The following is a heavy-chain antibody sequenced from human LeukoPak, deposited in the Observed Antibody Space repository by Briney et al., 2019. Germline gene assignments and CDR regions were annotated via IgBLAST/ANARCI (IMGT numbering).Heavy chain of an antibody. CDR3: ARDNYDFWSGSRGMDV. V-gene: IGHV3-21*01. D-gene: IGHD3-3*01. J-gene: IGHJ6*02. CDR2: ISSSSSYI. Sequence: PGRSLRLSCAASGFTFSSYAMHWVRQAPGKGLEWVSSISSSSSYIYYADSVKGRFTISRDNAKNSLYLQMNSLRAEDTAVYYCARDNYDFWSGSRGMDVWGQGTTVTVSS. CDR1: GFTFSSYA.